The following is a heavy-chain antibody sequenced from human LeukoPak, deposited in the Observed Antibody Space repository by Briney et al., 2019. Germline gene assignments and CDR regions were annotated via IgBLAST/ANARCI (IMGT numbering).Heavy chain of an antibody. CDR1: GGSISSYY. CDR2: IYSSGST. V-gene: IGHV4-59*01. D-gene: IGHD3-9*01. Sequence: PSETLSLTCTVSGGSISSYYWSWIRQPPGKGLEWIGYIYSSGSTNYNPSLKSRVTISVDTSKNQFSLKLSSVTAADTAVYYCARGYDILTGYLDYWGQGTLVTVSS. CDR3: ARGYDILTGYLDY. J-gene: IGHJ4*02.